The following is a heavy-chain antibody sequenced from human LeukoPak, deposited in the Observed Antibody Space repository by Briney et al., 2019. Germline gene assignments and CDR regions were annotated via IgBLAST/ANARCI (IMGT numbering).Heavy chain of an antibody. CDR1: GFTFSSYA. Sequence: GGSLRLSCAASGFTFSSYAMNWVRQPPGKGLEWVSAISGSGVGTYYADSVKGRFTISRDNSNNTLYVQMNSLRADDTAVYYCAKPATSYCSGGSCYNRGAFDIWGQGTTVTVSS. CDR2: ISGSGVGT. V-gene: IGHV3-23*01. CDR3: AKPATSYCSGGSCYNRGAFDI. J-gene: IGHJ3*02. D-gene: IGHD2-15*01.